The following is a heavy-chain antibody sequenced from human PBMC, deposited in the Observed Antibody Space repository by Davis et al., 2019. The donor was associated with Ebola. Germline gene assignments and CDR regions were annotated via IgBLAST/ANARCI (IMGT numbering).Heavy chain of an antibody. V-gene: IGHV4-34*01. J-gene: IGHJ4*02. D-gene: IGHD6-13*01. CDR1: GGSFSGNY. CDR3: ARLISTYSSTWWDY. CDR2: INYSGST. Sequence: SETLSLTCAVYGGSFSGNYWTWIRQPPGKGLEWIGEINYSGSTNYNPSLKSRVTISADTSKNQFSLKLSSVTAADTAVYYCARLISTYSSTWWDYWGQGTLVTVSS.